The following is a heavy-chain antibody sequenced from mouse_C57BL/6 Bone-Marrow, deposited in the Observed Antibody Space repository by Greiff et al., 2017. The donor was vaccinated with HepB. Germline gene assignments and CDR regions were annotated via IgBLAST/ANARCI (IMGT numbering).Heavy chain of an antibody. D-gene: IGHD1-1*01. CDR2: IYPRSGNT. Sequence: QVQLKESGAELARPGASVKLSCKASGYTFTSYGISWVKQRTGQGLEWIGEIYPRSGNTYYNEKFKGKATLTADKSSSTAYMELRSLTSEDSAVYFCARSTLITTVGPWFAYWGQGTPVTVSA. CDR1: GYTFTSYG. J-gene: IGHJ3*01. CDR3: ARSTLITTVGPWFAY. V-gene: IGHV1-81*01.